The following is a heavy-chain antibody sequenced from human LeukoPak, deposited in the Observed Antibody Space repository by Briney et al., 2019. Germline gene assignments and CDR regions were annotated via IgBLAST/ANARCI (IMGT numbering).Heavy chain of an antibody. D-gene: IGHD3-10*01. J-gene: IGHJ4*02. CDR2: ISGSGGST. CDR1: GFTFSSYA. CDR3: AKGGTMVRGVISAAPFDY. V-gene: IGHV3-23*01. Sequence: GGSLRLSCAASGFTFSSYAMSWVRQAPGKGLEWVSAISGSGGSTYYADSVKGRFTISRDNSKNTLYLQMNSLRAEDTAGYYCAKGGTMVRGVISAAPFDYWGQGTLVTVSS.